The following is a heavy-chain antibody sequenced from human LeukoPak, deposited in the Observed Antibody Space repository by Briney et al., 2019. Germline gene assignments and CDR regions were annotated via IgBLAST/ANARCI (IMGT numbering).Heavy chain of an antibody. V-gene: IGHV4-38-2*01. J-gene: IGHJ3*02. CDR3: SSVVVVPAALVWDAFDI. Sequence: ASETLSLTCAVSGYSISSGYYWGWIRQPPGKGLEWIGSIYHSGSTYYNPSLKSRVTISVDTSKNQFSLKLSSVTAADTAVYYCSSVVVVPAALVWDAFDIWGQGTMVTVPS. CDR2: IYHSGST. D-gene: IGHD2-2*01. CDR1: GYSISSGYY.